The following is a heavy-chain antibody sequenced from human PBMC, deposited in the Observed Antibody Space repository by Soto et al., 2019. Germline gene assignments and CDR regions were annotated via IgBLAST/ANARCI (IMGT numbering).Heavy chain of an antibody. J-gene: IGHJ6*03. CDR1: GFDFSSYS. V-gene: IGHV3-21*02. CDR2: INEDSSYI. D-gene: IGHD3-3*01. Sequence: EVQLVESGGGLVKPGGSLRLSCAASGFDFSSYSMNWVRQAPGKGLEWVSSINEDSSYIYYAHTMRGRVTISRDNAKEQLYLQMNSLRAEDTAVYYCVRDFGWYFRSGYMDVWGDGATVTISS. CDR3: VRDFGWYFRSGYMDV.